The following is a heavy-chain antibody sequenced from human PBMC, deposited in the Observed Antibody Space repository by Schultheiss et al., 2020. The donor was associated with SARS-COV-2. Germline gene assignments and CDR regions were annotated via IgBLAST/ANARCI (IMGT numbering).Heavy chain of an antibody. Sequence: SETLSLTCAVYGGSFSGYYWSWIRQPPGKGLEWIGRIYTSGSTNYNPSLKSRVTMSVDTSKNQFSLKLSSVTAADTAVYYCARGATTVTTTVFDYWGQGTLVTVSS. J-gene: IGHJ4*02. CDR3: ARGATTVTTTVFDY. CDR2: IYTSGST. V-gene: IGHV4-59*10. CDR1: GGSFSGYY. D-gene: IGHD4-17*01.